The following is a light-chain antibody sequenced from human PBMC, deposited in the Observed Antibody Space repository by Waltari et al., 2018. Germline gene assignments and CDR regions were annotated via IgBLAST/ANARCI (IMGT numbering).Light chain of an antibody. CDR1: SSNVWSGL. J-gene: IGLJ2*01. CDR3: AAWHVNLTGVF. V-gene: IGLV1-44*01. Sequence: SVLTQPPSASATPGQRVTISCSGSSSNVWSGLVNWYKQLPRTAPKLLIHSNDERPAGIPDRVSGSTSGTSASLDISGLQSEDGADYYCAAWHVNLTGVFFGGGTKLTVL. CDR2: SND.